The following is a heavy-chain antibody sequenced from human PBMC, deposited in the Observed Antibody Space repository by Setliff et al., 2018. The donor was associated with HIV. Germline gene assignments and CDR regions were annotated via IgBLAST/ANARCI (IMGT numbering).Heavy chain of an antibody. D-gene: IGHD1-1*01. CDR1: GYTFSGYY. J-gene: IGHJ4*02. V-gene: IGHV1-2*02. CDR2: ISPYDLSE. Sequence: GASVKVSCKASGYTFSGYYMHWVRQAPGQGPEWMGWISPYDLSERTSQRFRGRVTMTRDRSINTAYMEFSGLTSDDTAVYYCARQLSNSFDYWGQGTLVTVSS. CDR3: ARQLSNSFDY.